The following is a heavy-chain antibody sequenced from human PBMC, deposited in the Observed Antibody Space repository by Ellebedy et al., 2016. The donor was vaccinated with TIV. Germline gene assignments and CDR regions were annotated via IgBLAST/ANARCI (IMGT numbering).Heavy chain of an antibody. CDR2: IFYSGST. J-gene: IGHJ4*02. CDR1: GGSISTSY. Sequence: SETLSLXXTVSGGSISTSYWSWIRQPPGQGLEWIGYIFYSGSTNYNPSLKTRVTISVDTSKNQFSLELRSVTAADTAVYSCARGRRDYYGSGRGAYYFDYWGQGTLVTVSS. CDR3: ARGRRDYYGSGRGAYYFDY. V-gene: IGHV4-59*01. D-gene: IGHD3-10*01.